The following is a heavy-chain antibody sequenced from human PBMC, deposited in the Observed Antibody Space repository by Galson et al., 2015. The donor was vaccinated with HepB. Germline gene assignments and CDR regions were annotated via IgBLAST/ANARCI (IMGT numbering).Heavy chain of an antibody. J-gene: IGHJ3*02. Sequence: SLRLSCAASGFTFSSYGMHWVRQAPGKGLEWVAVISYDGSNKYYADSVKGRFTISRDNSRNTLYLQMNSLRAEDTAVYYCAKENGGTKGAVGVAFDIWGQGTMVTVSS. CDR1: GFTFSSYG. D-gene: IGHD4-23*01. CDR3: AKENGGTKGAVGVAFDI. V-gene: IGHV3-30*18. CDR2: ISYDGSNK.